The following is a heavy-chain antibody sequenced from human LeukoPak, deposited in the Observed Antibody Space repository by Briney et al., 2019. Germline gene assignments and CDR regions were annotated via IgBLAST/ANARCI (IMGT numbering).Heavy chain of an antibody. CDR2: FDPEDGET. J-gene: IGHJ4*02. CDR1: GYTLTELS. D-gene: IGHD6-13*01. V-gene: IGHV1-24*01. Sequence: ASVKVSCKVSGYTLTELSMHWVRQAPGKGLEWMGGFDPEDGETIYAQKFQGRVTMTTDTSTSTAYMELRSLRSDDTAVYYCATEGPGYSSSWYGYWGQGTLVTVSS. CDR3: ATEGPGYSSSWYGY.